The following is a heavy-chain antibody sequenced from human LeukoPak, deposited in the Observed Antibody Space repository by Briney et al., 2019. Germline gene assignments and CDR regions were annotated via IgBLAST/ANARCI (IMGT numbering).Heavy chain of an antibody. Sequence: SETLSLTCIVSGGSISSYYWSWIRQPAGKGLEWIGRVYTSGSTNYNPSLKSRVTVSVDTSKNQFSLKLSSVTAADTAVYRCARHIGGSGSHDAFDIWGQGTMVTVSS. CDR2: VYTSGST. J-gene: IGHJ3*02. D-gene: IGHD3-10*01. V-gene: IGHV4-4*07. CDR1: GGSISSYY. CDR3: ARHIGGSGSHDAFDI.